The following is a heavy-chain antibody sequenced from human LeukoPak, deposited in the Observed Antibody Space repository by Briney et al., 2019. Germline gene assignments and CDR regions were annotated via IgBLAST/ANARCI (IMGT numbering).Heavy chain of an antibody. CDR1: GFTFSSYA. D-gene: IGHD5-18*01. Sequence: PGGSLRLSCAASGFTFSSYAMSWVRQAPGKGLEWVSAISGSGGSTYYADSVKGRFTISRDNSKNTLYLQMNSLRAEDTAVYYCAKVGIQLWPSALYYFDYWGQGTLVTVSS. J-gene: IGHJ4*02. CDR3: AKVGIQLWPSALYYFDY. V-gene: IGHV3-23*01. CDR2: ISGSGGST.